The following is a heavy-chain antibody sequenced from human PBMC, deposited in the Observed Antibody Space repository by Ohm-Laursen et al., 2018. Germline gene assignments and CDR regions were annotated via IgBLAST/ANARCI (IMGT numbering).Heavy chain of an antibody. V-gene: IGHV3-48*01. CDR2: ISSSSSTI. Sequence: SLSLSCAASGFTFSSYSMNWVRQAPGKGLERVSYISSSSSTIYYADSVKGRFTISRDNSKNTLYLQMNSLRAEDTAVYYCARDRELSWYFDLWGRGTLVTVSS. CDR3: ARDRELSWYFDL. D-gene: IGHD2/OR15-2a*01. CDR1: GFTFSSYS. J-gene: IGHJ2*01.